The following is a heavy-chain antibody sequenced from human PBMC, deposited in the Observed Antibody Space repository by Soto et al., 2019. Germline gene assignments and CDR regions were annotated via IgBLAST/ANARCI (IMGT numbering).Heavy chain of an antibody. CDR1: GGSISSYY. D-gene: IGHD1-26*01. Sequence: SETLSLTCTVSGGSISSYYWSWIRQPPGKGLEWIGYIYYSGSTNYNPSLKSRVTISVDTSKNQFSLKLSSVTAADTAVYYCARDRESYFFWGQGTLVTVSS. CDR3: ARDRESYFF. J-gene: IGHJ4*02. CDR2: IYYSGST. V-gene: IGHV4-59*01.